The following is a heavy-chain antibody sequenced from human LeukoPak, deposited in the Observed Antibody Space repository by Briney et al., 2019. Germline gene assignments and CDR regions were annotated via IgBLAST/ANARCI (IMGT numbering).Heavy chain of an antibody. Sequence: SVKVSCKASGGTFSSYAISWVRQAPGQGLEWMGGIIPIFGTANYAQKFQGRVTITADESTSTAYMELSSLRSEDTAVYYCARDLRPHCSGGSCYTLDYWGQGTPVTVSS. V-gene: IGHV1-69*01. D-gene: IGHD2-15*01. J-gene: IGHJ4*02. CDR3: ARDLRPHCSGGSCYTLDY. CDR1: GGTFSSYA. CDR2: IIPIFGTA.